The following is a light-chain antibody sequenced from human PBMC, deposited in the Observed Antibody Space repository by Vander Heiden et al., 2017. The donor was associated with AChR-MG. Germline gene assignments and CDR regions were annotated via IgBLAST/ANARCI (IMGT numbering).Light chain of an antibody. CDR3: QQYYSFPLT. J-gene: IGKJ4*01. V-gene: IGKV1D-8*01. CDR2: AAS. CDR1: QSISSY. Sequence: VTWMSQSPSLLSASTGDRVTISCRMSQSISSYLAWYQQKPRKAPKLLIYAASTLQSGVPSRFSGSGSGTDFTLTISCLQSEDFATYYCQQYYSFPLTFGGGTKVEIK.